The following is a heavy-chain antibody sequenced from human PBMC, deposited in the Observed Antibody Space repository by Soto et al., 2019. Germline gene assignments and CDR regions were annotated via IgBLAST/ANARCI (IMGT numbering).Heavy chain of an antibody. CDR1: GFTFSSYA. CDR3: AKGAEVMHYDFWSGYYSAFGY. D-gene: IGHD3-3*01. Sequence: GGSLRLSCAASGFTFSSYAMSWVRQAPGKGLEWVSAISGSGGSTYYADSVKGRFTISRDNSKNTLYLQMNSLRAEDTAVYYCAKGAEVMHYDFWSGYYSAFGYWGQGTLVTVSS. J-gene: IGHJ4*02. CDR2: ISGSGGST. V-gene: IGHV3-23*01.